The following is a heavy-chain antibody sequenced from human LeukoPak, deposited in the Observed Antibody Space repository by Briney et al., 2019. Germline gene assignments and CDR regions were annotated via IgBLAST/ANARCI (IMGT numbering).Heavy chain of an antibody. D-gene: IGHD6-19*01. CDR2: ITLDGIST. J-gene: IGHJ4*02. Sequence: GGSLRLSCAASGFTFSSYWMSWVRHAPGKGLEYVSAITLDGISTYYANSVKGRFTISRDNSKNTLYLQMGSLRAEDMAVYYCARVAVPGTYDYWGQGTLVTVSS. CDR3: ARVAVPGTYDY. CDR1: GFTFSSYW. V-gene: IGHV3-64*01.